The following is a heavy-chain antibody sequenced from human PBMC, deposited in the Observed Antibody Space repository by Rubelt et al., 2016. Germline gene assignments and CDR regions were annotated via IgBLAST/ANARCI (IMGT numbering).Heavy chain of an antibody. D-gene: IGHD1-26*01. V-gene: IGHV1-18*01. CDR1: GYTFTSYG. CDR2: ISAYNGNT. CDR3: ARSPYSGSYYGAVDI. Sequence: QVQLVQSGAEVKKPGASVKVSCKASGYTFTSYGISWVRQAPGQGLEWMGWISAYNGNTNYAQKLQGSVTMTIDTSTGTAYMELRSLRSDDTAVYYCARSPYSGSYYGAVDIWGQGTMVTVSS. J-gene: IGHJ3*02.